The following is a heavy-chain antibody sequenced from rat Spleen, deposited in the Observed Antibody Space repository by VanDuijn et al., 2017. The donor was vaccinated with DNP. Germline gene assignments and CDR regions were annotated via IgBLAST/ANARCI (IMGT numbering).Heavy chain of an antibody. V-gene: IGHV5-31*01. CDR2: ITNTGGST. J-gene: IGHJ2*01. CDR1: GFTFNNYW. D-gene: IGHD3-8*01. Sequence: EVQLVESGGGLVQPGRSLKLSCVASGFTFNNYWMTWIRQAPGKGLEWVASITNTGGSTYYPDSVKGRFTISRYNAKSTLYLQVSSLRTEDTATYYCTSNPHIRTAAPFDYWGQVVMVTVSS. CDR3: TSNPHIRTAAPFDY.